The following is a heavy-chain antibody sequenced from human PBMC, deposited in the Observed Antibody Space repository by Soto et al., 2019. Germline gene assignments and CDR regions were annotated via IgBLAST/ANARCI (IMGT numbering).Heavy chain of an antibody. J-gene: IGHJ4*02. CDR2: IYDSGST. V-gene: IGHV4-59*01. Sequence: SETLSLTCTVSGGSISSYYWSWIRQPPGKGLEWIGYIYDSGSTNYNPSLKSRVTISVDTSKNQFSLKLSSVTAADTAVYYCAGYDSSGYYGSESDYWGQGTRVTVSS. CDR1: GGSISSYY. D-gene: IGHD3-22*01. CDR3: AGYDSSGYYGSESDY.